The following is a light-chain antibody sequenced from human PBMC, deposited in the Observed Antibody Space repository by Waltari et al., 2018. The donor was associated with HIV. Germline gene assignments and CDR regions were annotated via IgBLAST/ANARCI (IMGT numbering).Light chain of an antibody. CDR1: KLGDKY. CDR2: QDS. Sequence: SYELTQPPSVSVSPGQTASITCSGDKLGDKYACWYQQKPGQSPVLVIYQDSKRHSGIPERFSGSNSGNTATLTISGTQAMDEADYYCQAWDSSTGLYVFGTGTKVTVL. J-gene: IGLJ1*01. V-gene: IGLV3-1*01. CDR3: QAWDSSTGLYV.